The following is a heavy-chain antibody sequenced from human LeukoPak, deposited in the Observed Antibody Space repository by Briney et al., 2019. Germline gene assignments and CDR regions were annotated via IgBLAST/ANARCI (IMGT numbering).Heavy chain of an antibody. J-gene: IGHJ6*02. V-gene: IGHV3-30*18. D-gene: IGHD4-17*01. CDR2: ISYDGSNK. CDR1: GFTFSSYG. Sequence: GGSLRLSCAASGFTFSSYGMHWVRQAPGKGLEWVAVISYDGSNKYYADSVKGRFTISRDNSKNTLYLQMNSLRAEDTAVYYCAKDTHYGDYRYYYYYGMDVWGQGTTVTVSS. CDR3: AKDTHYGDYRYYYYYGMDV.